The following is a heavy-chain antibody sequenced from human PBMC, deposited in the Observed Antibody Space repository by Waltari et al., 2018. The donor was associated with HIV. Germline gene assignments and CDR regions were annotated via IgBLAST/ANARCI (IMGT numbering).Heavy chain of an antibody. D-gene: IGHD6-6*01. CDR1: GCSLSTYNW. V-gene: IGHV4-4*02. Sequence: QVQLQESGPGLVEPSETLSLTCAVSGCSLSTYNWWRWVRQPPGKGLEWLGEIYHAGTSNYNKSLKSRVTISIDKSKNQFPLELRSVTAADTAVYYCVKVLSEGKGSSWLDPWGQGTLVIVSS. J-gene: IGHJ5*02. CDR3: VKVLSEGKGSSWLDP. CDR2: IYHAGTS.